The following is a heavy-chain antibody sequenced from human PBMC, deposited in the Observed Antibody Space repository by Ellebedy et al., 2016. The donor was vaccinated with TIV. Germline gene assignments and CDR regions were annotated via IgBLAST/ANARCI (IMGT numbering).Heavy chain of an antibody. Sequence: GESLKISXAASGFTFSSYVMSWVRQAPGKGLEWVSAIGGSGSTTYYADYVKGRFTISRDNSRNTLYLQMNSLRAEDTAVYYCARGYGDYDRIPIDYWGQGTLVTVSS. V-gene: IGHV3-23*01. J-gene: IGHJ4*02. D-gene: IGHD4-17*01. CDR3: ARGYGDYDRIPIDY. CDR2: IGGSGSTT. CDR1: GFTFSSYV.